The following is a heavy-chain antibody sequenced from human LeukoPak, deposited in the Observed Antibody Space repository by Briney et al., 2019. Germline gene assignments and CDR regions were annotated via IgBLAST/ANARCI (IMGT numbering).Heavy chain of an antibody. J-gene: IGHJ6*03. CDR3: TRGYCSGGSCYYYYYYMDV. V-gene: IGHV3-73*01. D-gene: IGHD2-15*01. CDR2: IRSKANSYAQ. CDR1: GFTFSGSA. Sequence: PGGSLRLSCAASGFTFSGSAMHWVRQASGKGLEWVGRIRSKANSYAQAYAASVKGRFTISRDDSKNTAYLQMNSLKTEDTAVYYCTRGYCSGGSCYYYYYYMDVWGKGTTVTVSS.